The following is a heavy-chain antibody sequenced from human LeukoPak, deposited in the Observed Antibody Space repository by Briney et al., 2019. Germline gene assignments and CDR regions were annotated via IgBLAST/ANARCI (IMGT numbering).Heavy chain of an antibody. CDR2: INAGNGNT. CDR3: ARDSAVAAIFLFDY. Sequence: ASVKVSCKASGYTFTSYAIQWVRQAPGQRLEWMGWINAGNGNTKYSQNFQGRVTITRDTSASTAYMELSSLRSEDTAVYYCARDSAVAAIFLFDYWGQGTLVTVSS. D-gene: IGHD6-19*01. J-gene: IGHJ4*02. CDR1: GYTFTSYA. V-gene: IGHV1-3*01.